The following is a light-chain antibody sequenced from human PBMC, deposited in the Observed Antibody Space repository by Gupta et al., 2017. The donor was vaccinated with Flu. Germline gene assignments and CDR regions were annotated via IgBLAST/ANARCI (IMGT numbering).Light chain of an antibody. CDR1: QTVSDY. CDR2: DAS. J-gene: IGKJ2*01. Sequence: IVFTQSPATLYLSPGERATLFCRASQTVSDYLAWYQQKPGQPPRLLIYDASSRATGIPARFRGSGSQTDFTLTIGSLEPEDFAVYYCQQRGGWPPAYTFGPGTRLEIK. V-gene: IGKV3-11*01. CDR3: QQRGGWPPAYT.